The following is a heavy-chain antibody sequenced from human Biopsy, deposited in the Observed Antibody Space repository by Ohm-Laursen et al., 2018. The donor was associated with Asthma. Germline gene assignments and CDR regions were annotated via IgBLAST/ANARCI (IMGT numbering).Heavy chain of an antibody. CDR2: VFYSGTT. CDR1: GASTRSPDHH. D-gene: IGHD4-17*01. V-gene: IGHV4-30-4*01. Sequence: PSETLSLTCTVSGASTRSPDHHWSWIRQSPGKGLEWIGFVFYSGTTHYSRSLERRLYISIDTARNEFSMSLRSLTAADTAVYFCARVASYGDLYFGIDVWGPGTTVSVS. CDR3: ARVASYGDLYFGIDV. J-gene: IGHJ6*02.